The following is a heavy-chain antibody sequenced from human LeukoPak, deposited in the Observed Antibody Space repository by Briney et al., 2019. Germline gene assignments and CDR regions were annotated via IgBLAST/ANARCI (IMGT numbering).Heavy chain of an antibody. CDR1: GGSISTFY. Sequence: SETLSLTCTVSGGSISTFYWSWIRQPPGRGLEWIGYIYYSGNTNYNPSLKSRVAISVDTSNNQFSLNLNFVTAADTAVYYCARGSRGDGAAFDIWGQGTLVTVSS. J-gene: IGHJ3*02. CDR3: ARGSRGDGAAFDI. CDR2: IYYSGNT. V-gene: IGHV4-59*01. D-gene: IGHD7-27*01.